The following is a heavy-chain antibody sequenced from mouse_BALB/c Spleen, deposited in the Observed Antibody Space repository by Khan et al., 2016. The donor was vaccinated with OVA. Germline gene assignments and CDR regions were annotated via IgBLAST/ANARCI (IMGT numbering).Heavy chain of an antibody. V-gene: IGHV3-2*02. D-gene: IGHD4-1*01. CDR2: ISYSGST. CDR3: ASELGRYYAMDY. J-gene: IGHJ4*01. CDR1: GYSITSDYA. Sequence: EVQLQESGPGLVKPSQSLSLTCPVTGYSITSDYAWNWIRQFPGNKLEWMGYISYSGSTTYNPSLKTRISITRDTSKDQFFLQLKSVTSEDTATYYCASELGRYYAMDYWGQGTSVTVSS.